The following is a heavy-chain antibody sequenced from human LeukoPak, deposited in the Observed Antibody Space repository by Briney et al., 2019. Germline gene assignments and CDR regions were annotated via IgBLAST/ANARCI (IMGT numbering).Heavy chain of an antibody. Sequence: SETLSLTCAVYGGSFSGYYWSWIRQPPGKGLEWIGEINHSGSTNYSPSLKSRVTISVDTSKNQFSLKLSSVTAADTAVYYCARGNYYDSSGYYSPFDYWGQGTLVTVSS. CDR1: GGSFSGYY. CDR2: INHSGST. CDR3: ARGNYYDSSGYYSPFDY. V-gene: IGHV4-34*01. D-gene: IGHD3-22*01. J-gene: IGHJ4*02.